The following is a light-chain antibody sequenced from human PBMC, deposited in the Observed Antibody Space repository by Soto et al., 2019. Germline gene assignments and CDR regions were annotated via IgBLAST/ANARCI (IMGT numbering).Light chain of an antibody. V-gene: IGKV3-11*01. J-gene: IGKJ5*01. CDR1: LNVNSY. CDR2: DAS. CDR3: QQHQYWPPIT. Sequence: VLTQSPATLSLSPGERATLSCMASLNVNSYLAWYQQKPGQAPRLLIYDASNRAAGIPARFSGSGSGTDFTLTISSLEPEDFAIYYCQQHQYWPPITFGQGTRLEIK.